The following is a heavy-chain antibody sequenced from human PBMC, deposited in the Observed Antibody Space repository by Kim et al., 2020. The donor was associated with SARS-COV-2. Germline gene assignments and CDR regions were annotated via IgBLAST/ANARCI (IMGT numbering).Heavy chain of an antibody. V-gene: IGHV5-51*01. Sequence: SPSFQGQVTISADKSISTAYLQWSSLKASDTAMYYCARLDIIKGKDAFDIWGQGTMVTVSS. J-gene: IGHJ3*02. CDR3: ARLDIIKGKDAFDI. D-gene: IGHD3-10*01.